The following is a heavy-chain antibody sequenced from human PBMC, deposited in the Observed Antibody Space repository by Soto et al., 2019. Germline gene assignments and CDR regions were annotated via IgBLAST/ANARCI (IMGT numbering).Heavy chain of an antibody. J-gene: IGHJ6*02. CDR1: GYTFTSYG. V-gene: IGHV1-18*01. Sequence: ASVKVSCKASGYTFTSYGVTWVRQAPGQGLEWMGWISAYNGNTNYAQKLQGRVTMTTDTSTSTAYMELRSLRSDDTAVYYCARDRQYQLLTLYYYGMDVWGQGTTVTVS. CDR2: ISAYNGNT. CDR3: ARDRQYQLLTLYYYGMDV. D-gene: IGHD2-2*01.